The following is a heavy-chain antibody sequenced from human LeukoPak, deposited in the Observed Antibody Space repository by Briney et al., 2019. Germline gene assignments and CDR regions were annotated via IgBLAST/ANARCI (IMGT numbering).Heavy chain of an antibody. CDR2: INSGGGST. Sequence: SGGSLRLSCAASGFTFRTFGMSWVRQAPGKGLEWVSAINSGGGSTYYADSVKGRFTISRDNSKSTLYLQMNSLRAEDTAVYHCAKRSDYSYNWNHFDSWGQGTLVTVSS. CDR1: GFTFRTFG. V-gene: IGHV3-23*01. J-gene: IGHJ4*02. CDR3: AKRSDYSYNWNHFDS. D-gene: IGHD1-20*01.